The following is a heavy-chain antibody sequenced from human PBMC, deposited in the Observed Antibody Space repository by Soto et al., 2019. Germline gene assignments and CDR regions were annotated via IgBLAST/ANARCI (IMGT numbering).Heavy chain of an antibody. CDR3: ARGGNDSGYDYPGKMDV. CDR2: IYYSGST. CDR1: GGSISSYY. D-gene: IGHD5-12*01. Sequence: SETLSLTCTVSGGSISSYYWSWIRQPPGKGLEWIGYIYYSGSTNYNPSLKSRVTISVDTSKNQFSLKLSSVTAADTAVYYCARGGNDSGYDYPGKMDVWGQGTTVTVSS. V-gene: IGHV4-59*01. J-gene: IGHJ6*02.